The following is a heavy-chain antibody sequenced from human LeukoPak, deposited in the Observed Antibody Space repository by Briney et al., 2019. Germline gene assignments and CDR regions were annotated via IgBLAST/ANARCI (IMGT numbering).Heavy chain of an antibody. V-gene: IGHV4-61*01. CDR2: IYYSGST. CDR1: GGSVSSGSYY. J-gene: IGHJ4*02. CDR3: ARGGFSPGYYRASVYFDY. D-gene: IGHD3-22*01. Sequence: KSSETLSLTCTVSGGSVSSGSYYWSWIRQPPGKGLEWIGYIYYSGSTNYNPSLKSRVTIPVDTSKNQFSLKLSSVTAADTAVYYCARGGFSPGYYRASVYFDYWGQGTLVTVSS.